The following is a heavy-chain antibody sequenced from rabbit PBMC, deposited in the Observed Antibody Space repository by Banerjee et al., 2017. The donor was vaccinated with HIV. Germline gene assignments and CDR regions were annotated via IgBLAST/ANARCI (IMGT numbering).Heavy chain of an antibody. CDR1: GIDFDNYYF. Sequence: QQQLEESGGGLVKPGGTLTLTCKATGIDFDNYYFMCWVRQAPGKGLEWIACIFTISAGTSYASWAKGRFTISKTSSTTVTLQMTSLTAADTATYFCARDLTGVTGWNFNLWGPGTLVTVS. D-gene: IGHD7-1*01. J-gene: IGHJ4*01. CDR2: IFTISAGT. V-gene: IGHV1S45*01. CDR3: ARDLTGVTGWNFNL.